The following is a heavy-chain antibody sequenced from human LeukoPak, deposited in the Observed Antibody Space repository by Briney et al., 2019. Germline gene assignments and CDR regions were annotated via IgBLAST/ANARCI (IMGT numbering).Heavy chain of an antibody. J-gene: IGHJ4*02. CDR1: GYTFISHD. D-gene: IGHD4-17*01. CDR2: ISAYNGNT. CDR3: ARASDYGEQSADY. Sequence: ASVKVSCTASGYTFISHDITWVRQGPGQGLEWMGWISAYNGNTNYAQKSQGGVTMTTDTSTSTAYMELRSRRSDDTAVYYCARASDYGEQSADYWGQGTLVTVSS. V-gene: IGHV1-18*01.